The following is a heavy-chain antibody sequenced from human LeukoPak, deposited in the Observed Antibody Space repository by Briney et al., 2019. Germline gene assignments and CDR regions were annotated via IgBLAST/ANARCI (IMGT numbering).Heavy chain of an antibody. D-gene: IGHD4-17*01. CDR1: GFTFSGYA. CDR3: AKDLGGEKYGDSVH. Sequence: PGGSLRLSCEASGFTFSGYAVSWVRQAPGKGLEWVSGIRGSGGSTSYADSVKGRFTISRDNSKNTLYLQMNSLRGEDTAVYYCAKDLGGEKYGDSVHWGQGTLVTVSS. V-gene: IGHV3-23*01. CDR2: IRGSGGST. J-gene: IGHJ4*02.